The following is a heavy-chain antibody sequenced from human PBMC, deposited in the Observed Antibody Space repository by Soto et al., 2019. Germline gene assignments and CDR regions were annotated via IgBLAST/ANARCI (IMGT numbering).Heavy chain of an antibody. V-gene: IGHV3-9*01. CDR1: GFTFDDYA. Sequence: PGGSLRLSCAASGFTFDDYAMHWVRQAPGKGLEWVSGISWNSGSIGYADSVKGRFTISRDNAKNSLYLQMNSLRAEDTALYYCEKVGGHFSLIAFDTGGKGKMVT. CDR2: ISWNSGSI. D-gene: IGHD3-16*01. CDR3: EKVGGHFSLIAFDT. J-gene: IGHJ3*02.